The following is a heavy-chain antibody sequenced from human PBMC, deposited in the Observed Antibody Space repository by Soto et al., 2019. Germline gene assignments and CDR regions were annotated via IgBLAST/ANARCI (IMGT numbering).Heavy chain of an antibody. CDR1: GCSVSSGSFY. D-gene: IGHD4-17*01. J-gene: IGHJ4*02. CDR2: GSYSGTT. CDR3: ARGATVTQYDY. V-gene: IGHV4-61*01. Sequence: ETLSLTCPVAGCSVSSGSFYWAWIRQPPGKGLEWIGFGSYSGTTNYKPSLKIRVTISVDTSRSQISLKVSSLTAADTAVYYCARGATVTQYDYWGQGTLVTVSS.